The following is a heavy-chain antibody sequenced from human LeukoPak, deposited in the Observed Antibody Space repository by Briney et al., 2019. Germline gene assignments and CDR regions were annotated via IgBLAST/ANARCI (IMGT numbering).Heavy chain of an antibody. Sequence: GGSLRLSCAASGFTFSSYWMHWVRQAPGKGLVWVSRINSDGSSTSYADSVKGRFTISRDNAKNTLYLQMNSLRAEDTAVYYCTRGGGNSGWRAFDIWGQGTMVTVSS. CDR2: INSDGSST. V-gene: IGHV3-74*01. D-gene: IGHD6-19*01. J-gene: IGHJ3*02. CDR3: TRGGGNSGWRAFDI. CDR1: GFTFSSYW.